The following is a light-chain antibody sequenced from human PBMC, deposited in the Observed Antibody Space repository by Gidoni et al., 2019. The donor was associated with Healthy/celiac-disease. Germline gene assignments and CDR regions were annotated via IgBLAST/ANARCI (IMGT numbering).Light chain of an antibody. V-gene: IGKV1-39*01. CDR1: QSISNY. CDR3: QPSYTTPRT. CDR2: ASS. J-gene: IGKJ2*01. Sequence: DIQMTQSPSSLSASVGDRVTITCRASQSISNYLHWYQQKPGKAPKLLIYASSSLQSGVPSRFSGSGSGTDFTLSISSLPPEDFATYFCQPSYTTPRTFGQGIKLEIK.